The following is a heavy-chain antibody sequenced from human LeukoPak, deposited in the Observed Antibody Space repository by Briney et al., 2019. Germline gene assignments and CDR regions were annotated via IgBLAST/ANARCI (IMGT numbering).Heavy chain of an antibody. CDR1: GFTVSSNY. D-gene: IGHD3-22*01. Sequence: GGSLRLSCAASGFTVSSNYMSWVRQAPGKGLGWVSVIYSSGSTYYADSVKGRFTISRDNSKNTLYLQMNSLRAEDTAVYYCARAHYYDSNGYAGGAFDIWGQGTMVTVSS. CDR2: IYSSGST. J-gene: IGHJ3*02. V-gene: IGHV3-53*01. CDR3: ARAHYYDSNGYAGGAFDI.